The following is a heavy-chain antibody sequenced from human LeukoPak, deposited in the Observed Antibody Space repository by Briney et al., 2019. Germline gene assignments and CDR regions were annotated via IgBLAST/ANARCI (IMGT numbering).Heavy chain of an antibody. CDR2: INPYSGGT. V-gene: IGHV1-2*06. CDR3: SRVRGSSYGSGAFDI. Sequence: ASVKVSCKASGYTFTGYYMHWGRQAPGQGLEWMGRINPYSGGTNNAQQFPGRVTMTRDTTISTAYMELSRPGSEHTTVYFCSRVRGSSYGSGAFDIWGQGTTVTVSS. D-gene: IGHD5-18*01. CDR1: GYTFTGYY. J-gene: IGHJ3*02.